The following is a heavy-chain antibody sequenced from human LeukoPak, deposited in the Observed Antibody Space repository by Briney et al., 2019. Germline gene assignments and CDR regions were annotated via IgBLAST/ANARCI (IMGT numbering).Heavy chain of an antibody. CDR3: APTAEADTSRWKV. J-gene: IGHJ4*02. Sequence: ASVKVSCKASGYKFADDYMHWVRQAPGQGLEFMGWINPDSGFTNYAQKFKGRVTMTRDTSISTAYLEVRSLTSDDTAVYYCAPTAEADTSRWKVWGQGTLVTVSS. V-gene: IGHV1-2*02. CDR1: GYKFADDY. CDR2: INPDSGFT. D-gene: IGHD3-16*01.